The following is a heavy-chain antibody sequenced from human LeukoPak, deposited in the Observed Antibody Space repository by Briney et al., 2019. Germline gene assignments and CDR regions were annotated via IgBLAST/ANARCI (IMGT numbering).Heavy chain of an antibody. Sequence: PGGSLRLSCAASGFTFSSYAMHWVRQAPGKGLEWVAVISYDGSNKYYADSVKGRFTTSRDNSKNTLYLQMNSLRAEDTAVYYCVGAHYDFWSLDYWGQGTLVTVSS. CDR1: GFTFSSYA. V-gene: IGHV3-30-3*01. J-gene: IGHJ4*02. D-gene: IGHD3-3*01. CDR3: VGAHYDFWSLDY. CDR2: ISYDGSNK.